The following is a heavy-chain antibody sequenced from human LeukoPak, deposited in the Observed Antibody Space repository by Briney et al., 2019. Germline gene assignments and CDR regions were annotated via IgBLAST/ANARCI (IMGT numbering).Heavy chain of an antibody. CDR2: INPSGGST. D-gene: IGHD3-22*01. Sequence: ASVTVSCKASGYTFTSYYMHWVRQAPGQGLEWMGLINPSGGSTSYAQKFQGRVTMTRDTSTSTVYMELSSLRSEDTAVYYCARGKYYYDSSGYYDEPGHYWGQGTLVTVSS. V-gene: IGHV1-46*01. CDR1: GYTFTSYY. J-gene: IGHJ4*02. CDR3: ARGKYYYDSSGYYDEPGHY.